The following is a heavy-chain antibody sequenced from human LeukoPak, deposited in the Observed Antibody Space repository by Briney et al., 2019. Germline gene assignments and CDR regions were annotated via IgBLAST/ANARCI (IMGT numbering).Heavy chain of an antibody. CDR3: ARDPWYSSGWEDY. D-gene: IGHD6-19*01. J-gene: IGHJ4*02. CDR2: MNPNSGNT. V-gene: IGHV1-8*01. Sequence: ASVKVSCKASGYTFTSYDINWVRQATGQGLEWMGWMNPNSGNTGYAQKFQGGVTMTRNTSISTAYMELSSLRSEDTAVYYCARDPWYSSGWEDYWGQGTLVTVSS. CDR1: GYTFTSYD.